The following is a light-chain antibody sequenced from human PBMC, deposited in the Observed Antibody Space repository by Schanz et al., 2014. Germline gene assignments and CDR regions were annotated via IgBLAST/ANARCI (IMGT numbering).Light chain of an antibody. CDR2: DNN. J-gene: IGLJ3*02. V-gene: IGLV1-40*01. CDR1: SSNIGAGYD. Sequence: QSVLTQPPSVSGAPGQRVTISCTGSSSNIGAGYDVHWYQQLPGTAPKLLIYDNNSRPSGVPDRFSASKSGTSASLAITGLQAEDEADYYCQSYDSSLSNLVFGGGTKLTVL. CDR3: QSYDSSLSNLV.